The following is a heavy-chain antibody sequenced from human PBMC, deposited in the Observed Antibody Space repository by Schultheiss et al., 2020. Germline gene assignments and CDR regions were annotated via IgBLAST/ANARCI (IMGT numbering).Heavy chain of an antibody. CDR2: IRSSGTEI. CDR1: GFTFSSYS. Sequence: GGSLRLSCAASGFTFSSYSMNWVRQAPGKGLEWIAHIRSSGTEIDYADSVKGRFTISRDNAKNSLFLQMNSLRDEDTALYYCVRDTEWAFDYWGQGTLVTVSS. J-gene: IGHJ4*02. CDR3: VRDTEWAFDY. D-gene: IGHD1-26*01. V-gene: IGHV3-21*06.